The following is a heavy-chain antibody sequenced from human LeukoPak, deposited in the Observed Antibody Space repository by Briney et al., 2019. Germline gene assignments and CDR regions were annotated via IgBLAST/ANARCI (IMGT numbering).Heavy chain of an antibody. J-gene: IGHJ3*02. Sequence: PSETLSLTCAVYGGPFSGYYWSWIRQPPGKGLEWIGEISHSGSTNYNPSLESRVTISVDTSKNQSSLKLSSVTAADMAVFYCARGRGYNAFDIWGQGTMVTVSS. CDR1: GGPFSGYY. CDR2: ISHSGST. D-gene: IGHD5-18*01. V-gene: IGHV4-34*01. CDR3: ARGRGYNAFDI.